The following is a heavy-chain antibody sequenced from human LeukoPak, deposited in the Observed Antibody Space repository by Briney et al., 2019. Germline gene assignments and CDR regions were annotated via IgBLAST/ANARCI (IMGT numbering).Heavy chain of an antibody. Sequence: GGSLRLSCAASGFTFSSYGMHWVRQAPGKGLEWVAFIRYDGGNKYYADSVKGRFTISRDNSKNTLYLQMNSLRAEDTAVYYCATTSRSSARRDYYYYYMDVWGKGTTVTISS. CDR2: IRYDGGNK. V-gene: IGHV3-30*02. D-gene: IGHD6-19*01. CDR1: GFTFSSYG. J-gene: IGHJ6*03. CDR3: ATTSRSSARRDYYYYYMDV.